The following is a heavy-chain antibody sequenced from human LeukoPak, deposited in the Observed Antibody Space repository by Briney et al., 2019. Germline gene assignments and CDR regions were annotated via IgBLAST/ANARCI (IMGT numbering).Heavy chain of an antibody. CDR1: GGTFSSYA. CDR2: IIPILGIA. D-gene: IGHD5-18*01. V-gene: IGHV1-69*04. CDR3: ARDLRGLPLDY. J-gene: IGHJ4*02. Sequence: GASVKVSCKASGGTFSSYAISWVRQAPGQGLEWMGRIIPILGIANYAQKFQGRATITADKSTSTAYMELSSLRSEDTAVYYCARDLRGLPLDYWGQGTLVTVSS.